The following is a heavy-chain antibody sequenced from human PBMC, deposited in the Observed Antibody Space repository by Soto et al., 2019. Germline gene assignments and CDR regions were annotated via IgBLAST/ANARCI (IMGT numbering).Heavy chain of an antibody. V-gene: IGHV6-1*01. CDR1: GDSVSSNSAA. D-gene: IGHD6-19*01. Sequence: SQTLSLTCAISGDSVSSNSAAWNWIRQSPSRGLEWLGRTYYRSKWYNDYAVSVKSRITINPDTSKNQFSLQLNSVTPEDTAVYYCARDKVMWLVGYYYYMDVWGKGTTVTVS. CDR2: TYYRSKWYN. CDR3: ARDKVMWLVGYYYYMDV. J-gene: IGHJ6*03.